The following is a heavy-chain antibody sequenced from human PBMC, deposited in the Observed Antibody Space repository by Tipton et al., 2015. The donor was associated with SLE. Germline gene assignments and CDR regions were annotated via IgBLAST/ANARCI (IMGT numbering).Heavy chain of an antibody. CDR1: GGSISSGDYY. V-gene: IGHV4-30-4*01. CDR3: ARRPIGPIAAAGRGYFQH. J-gene: IGHJ1*01. Sequence: TLSLTCTVSGGSISSGDYYWSWIRQPPGKGLEWIGYIYYSGSTYYNPSLKSRVTISVDTSKNQFSLKLSSVTAADTAVYYCARRPIGPIAAAGRGYFQHWGQGTLVTVSS. D-gene: IGHD6-13*01. CDR2: IYYSGST.